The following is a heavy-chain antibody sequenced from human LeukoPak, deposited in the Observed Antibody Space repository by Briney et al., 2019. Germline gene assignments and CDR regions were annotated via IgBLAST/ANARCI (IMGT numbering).Heavy chain of an antibody. CDR3: ARVSSPGYYYYYMDV. CDR1: GGSFSGYY. V-gene: IGHV4-34*01. J-gene: IGHJ6*03. CDR2: INHSGST. D-gene: IGHD2-15*01. Sequence: SETLSLTCAVYGGSFSGYYWSWIRQPPGKGLEWIGEINHSGSTNYNPSLKSRVTISVDTSKNQFSLKLSSETAADTAVYYCARVSSPGYYYYYMDVWGKGTTVTVSS.